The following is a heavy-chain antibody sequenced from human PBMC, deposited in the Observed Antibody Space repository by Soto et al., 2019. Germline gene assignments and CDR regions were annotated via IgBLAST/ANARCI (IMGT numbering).Heavy chain of an antibody. J-gene: IGHJ4*02. CDR3: AKGYSSGWGP. D-gene: IGHD6-19*01. CDR2: INWNSGSDGST. Sequence: EVQLVESGGGLVQPGRSLRLSCAASGFTFDDYAMHWVRQVPGKGLEWVSGINWNSGSDGSTYYADSVKGRFTISRDNSKSTLSLQMNSLRAEDTAVYYCAKGYSSGWGPWGQGTLVTVSS. CDR1: GFTFDDYA. V-gene: IGHV3-23*04.